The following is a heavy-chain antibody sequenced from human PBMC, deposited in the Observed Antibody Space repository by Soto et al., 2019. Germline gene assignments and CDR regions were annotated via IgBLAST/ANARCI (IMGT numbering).Heavy chain of an antibody. Sequence: GASVKVSCKASGYTFTSYAMHWVRQAPGQRLEWMGWISAGNGNTKYSQKFQGRVTITRDTSASTAYMELSSLRSEDTAVYYCARAVAVPADFDYWGQGTLVTVSS. J-gene: IGHJ4*02. CDR2: ISAGNGNT. CDR3: ARAVAVPADFDY. D-gene: IGHD6-19*01. CDR1: GYTFTSYA. V-gene: IGHV1-3*01.